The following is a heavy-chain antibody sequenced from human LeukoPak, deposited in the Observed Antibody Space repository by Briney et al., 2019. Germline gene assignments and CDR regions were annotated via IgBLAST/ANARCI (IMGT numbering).Heavy chain of an antibody. D-gene: IGHD3-10*01. Sequence: PGRSLRLSCAASGFTFSSYAMHWVRQAPGKGLEWVAVISYDGSNKYYADSVKGRFTISRDNSKNTLYLQMNSLRSEDTAVYYCARALWFGELSYYYYMDVWGKGTTVTISS. CDR2: ISYDGSNK. CDR3: ARALWFGELSYYYYMDV. CDR1: GFTFSSYA. J-gene: IGHJ6*03. V-gene: IGHV3-30*04.